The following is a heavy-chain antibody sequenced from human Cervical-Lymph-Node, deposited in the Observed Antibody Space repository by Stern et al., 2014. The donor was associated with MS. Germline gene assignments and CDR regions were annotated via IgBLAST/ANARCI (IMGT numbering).Heavy chain of an antibody. CDR1: GGTFNVYA. CDR3: ARDGRHTNNYGLDV. CDR2: IIPIIGIA. Sequence: VQLVESGAEVKKPGSSVKVSCHTSGGTFNVYAINWLRQAPGQGLEWMGGIIPIIGIANYAQKVQGRVTITADESTRTSSMQLSSLTSNDTAVYYCARDGRHTNNYGLDVWGQGTTVTVSS. J-gene: IGHJ6*02. V-gene: IGHV1-69*01.